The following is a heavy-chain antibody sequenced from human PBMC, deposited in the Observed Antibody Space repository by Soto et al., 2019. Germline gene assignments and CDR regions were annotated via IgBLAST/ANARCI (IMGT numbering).Heavy chain of an antibody. Sequence: SETLSLTCAVSGVSISSGNWWTWVRQTPQRGLEYIGEIFHDGTANYYPSFERRVAISVDTSKNQFSLKLTSVTAADTAIYFCARLVYDTRLNYMYFYFWGQGALVTVSS. CDR2: IFHDGTA. CDR1: GVSISSGNW. D-gene: IGHD3-10*01. V-gene: IGHV4-4*02. CDR3: ARLVYDTRLNYMYFYF. J-gene: IGHJ4*02.